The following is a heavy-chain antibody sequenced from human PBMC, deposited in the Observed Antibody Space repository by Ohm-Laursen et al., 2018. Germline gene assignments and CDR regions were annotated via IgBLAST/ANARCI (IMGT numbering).Heavy chain of an antibody. J-gene: IGHJ3*02. Sequence: GESLRLSCKGSGYRFTSYWIGRVRQVPGKGLEWMGIIYSGDSNTRYSPSFQGQVTISADKSISAAYLQWSSLKASDTAMYYCASRGVWYERPDAFDIWGQGTMVAVSS. CDR3: ASRGVWYERPDAFDI. D-gene: IGHD3-10*01. V-gene: IGHV5-51*03. CDR1: GYRFTSYW. CDR2: IYSGDSNT.